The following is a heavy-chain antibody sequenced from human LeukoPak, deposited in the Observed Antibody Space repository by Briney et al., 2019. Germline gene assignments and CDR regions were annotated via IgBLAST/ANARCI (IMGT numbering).Heavy chain of an antibody. Sequence: SETLSLTCTVSGGSITGYYWTWIRQPPGKGLEWIGYIYYSGSSNYNPSLKSRVTISIHTPKNQFSLNLSSVTAADTAVYYCARVFGGGRGGWFDPWGQGTLVAVSS. CDR1: GGSITGYY. CDR3: ARVFGGGRGGWFDP. D-gene: IGHD3-16*01. CDR2: IYYSGSS. V-gene: IGHV4-59*01. J-gene: IGHJ5*02.